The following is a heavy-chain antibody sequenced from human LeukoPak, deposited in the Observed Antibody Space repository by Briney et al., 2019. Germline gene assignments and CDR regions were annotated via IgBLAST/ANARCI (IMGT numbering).Heavy chain of an antibody. CDR2: ISYDGSNK. J-gene: IGHJ4*02. Sequence: VAVISYDGSNKYYADSVKGRFTISRDNSKNTLYLQMNSLRAEDTAVYYCAREDTAMAFDYWGQGTLVTVSS. CDR3: AREDTAMAFDY. V-gene: IGHV3-30-3*01. D-gene: IGHD5-18*01.